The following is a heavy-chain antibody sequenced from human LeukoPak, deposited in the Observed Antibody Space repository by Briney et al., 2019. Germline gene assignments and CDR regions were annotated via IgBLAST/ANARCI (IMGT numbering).Heavy chain of an antibody. Sequence: ASVKVSCKASGYTFTGYYMHWVRHAPGQALEWRGWLNPHSGDTNYAQKFQRRLTMTRDTSIRSAYLVLSRLRSDDTAVLYCAREGEYCSSTSCYIGYNYYYMDVWGKGTTVTISS. CDR1: GYTFTGYY. CDR3: AREGEYCSSTSCYIGYNYYYMDV. J-gene: IGHJ6*03. CDR2: LNPHSGDT. V-gene: IGHV1-2*02. D-gene: IGHD2-2*02.